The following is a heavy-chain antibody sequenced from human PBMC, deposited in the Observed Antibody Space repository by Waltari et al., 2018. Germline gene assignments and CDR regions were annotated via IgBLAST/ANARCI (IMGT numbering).Heavy chain of an antibody. CDR2: ISSSSGTR. Sequence: EVQLLASGGGLVQPGGCLRLSCAASGFTFRLHSMNCVNQAPGRGLEWVSYISSSSGTRYYADSVKGRFTISRDNAKNSLYLQMNSLRAEDTAVYYCAREDMVRSGYYYYYGMDVWGQGTTVTVSS. CDR1: GFTFRLHS. J-gene: IGHJ6*02. CDR3: AREDMVRSGYYYYYGMDV. V-gene: IGHV3-48*01. D-gene: IGHD3-10*01.